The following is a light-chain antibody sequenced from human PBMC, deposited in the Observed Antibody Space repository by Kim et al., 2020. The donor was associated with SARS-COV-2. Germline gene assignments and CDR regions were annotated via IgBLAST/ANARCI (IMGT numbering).Light chain of an antibody. V-gene: IGKV1-5*01. J-gene: IGKJ1*01. CDR2: DAS. CDR3: QQYNSYPWT. Sequence: DIQMIQSPSTLSASVGDRVTITCRASQSISNWLAWYQQKPGKVPKLLIYDASSLESGVPLTFSGSGSRTEFTLTISSLQPDDFATYYCQQYNSYPWTFGQGTKVDIK. CDR1: QSISNW.